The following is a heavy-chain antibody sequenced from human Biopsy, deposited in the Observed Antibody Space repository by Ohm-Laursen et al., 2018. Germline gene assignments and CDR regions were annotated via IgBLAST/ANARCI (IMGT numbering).Heavy chain of an antibody. V-gene: IGHV1-69*06. CDR1: GYTFSMYA. D-gene: IGHD3-9*01. J-gene: IGHJ6*02. CDR2: IVTFFATV. Sequence: GASVKVSCKASGYTFSMYAITWVRQAPGQGLEWMGGIVTFFATVKYAQKFQGRLTISADRSTDTAYMELSSLRSEDTAVYYCAPQTPRDPDILTGAYHYDMAVWGQGTTVTVSS. CDR3: APQTPRDPDILTGAYHYDMAV.